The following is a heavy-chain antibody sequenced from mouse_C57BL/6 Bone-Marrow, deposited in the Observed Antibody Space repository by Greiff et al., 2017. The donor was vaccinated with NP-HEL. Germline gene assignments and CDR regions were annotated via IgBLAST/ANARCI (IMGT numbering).Heavy chain of an antibody. Sequence: EVKLQESGPGLVKPSQSLSLTCSVTGYSITSGYYWNWIRQFPGNKLEWMGYISYDGSNNYNPSLKNRISITLDTSKNQFFLKLNSVTTEDTATYYCARERGYDEYYFDYWGQGTTLTVSS. CDR1: GYSITSGYY. D-gene: IGHD2-2*01. CDR3: ARERGYDEYYFDY. CDR2: ISYDGSN. V-gene: IGHV3-6*01. J-gene: IGHJ2*01.